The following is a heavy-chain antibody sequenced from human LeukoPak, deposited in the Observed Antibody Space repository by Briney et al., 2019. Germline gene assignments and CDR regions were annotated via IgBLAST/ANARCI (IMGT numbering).Heavy chain of an antibody. Sequence: GGSLRLSCAASGFTVSSNYMSWVRQAPAKGLEWVSVIYSGGSTYYADSVKGRFTISRDNSKNTLYLQMNSLRAEDTAVYYCARVGIAAAGALDYWGQGTLATVSS. V-gene: IGHV3-53*01. J-gene: IGHJ4*02. CDR3: ARVGIAAAGALDY. D-gene: IGHD6-13*01. CDR1: GFTVSSNY. CDR2: IYSGGST.